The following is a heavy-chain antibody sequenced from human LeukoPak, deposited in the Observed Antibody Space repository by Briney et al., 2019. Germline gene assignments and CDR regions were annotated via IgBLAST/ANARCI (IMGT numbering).Heavy chain of an antibody. V-gene: IGHV4-39*01. D-gene: IGHD3-3*01. CDR2: IYYSGST. CDR1: GGSMSSSSYY. Sequence: SETLSLTCTVSGGSMSSSSYYWGWIRQPPGKGLEWIGSIYYSGSTYYNPSLKSRVTISVDTSKNQFSLKLSSVTAADTAVYYCAITYDFWSGYPFDYWGQGTLVTVSS. J-gene: IGHJ4*02. CDR3: AITYDFWSGYPFDY.